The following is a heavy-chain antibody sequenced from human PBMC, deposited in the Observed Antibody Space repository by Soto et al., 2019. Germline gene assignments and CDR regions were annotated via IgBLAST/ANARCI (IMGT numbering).Heavy chain of an antibody. V-gene: IGHV3-23*01. J-gene: IGHJ4*02. CDR2: ISGSGGST. CDR1: GFTFSSYA. CDR3: AKAWNDYSIFPVYFDY. D-gene: IGHD4-4*01. Sequence: TGGSLRLSCAASGFTFSSYAMSWVRQAPGKGLEWVSAISGSGGSTYYADSVKGRFTISRDNSKNTLYLQMNSLRAEDTAVYYCAKAWNDYSIFPVYFDYWGQGTLVTVSS.